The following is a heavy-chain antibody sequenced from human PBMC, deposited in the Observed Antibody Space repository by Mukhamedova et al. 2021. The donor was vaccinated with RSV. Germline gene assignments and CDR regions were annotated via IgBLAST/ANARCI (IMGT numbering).Heavy chain of an antibody. V-gene: IGHV3-23*01. CDR2: ISGSGGST. J-gene: IGHJ4*01. D-gene: IGHD3-22*01. Sequence: ISGSGGSTYYADSVKGRFTISRDNSKNTLYLQLNSLRAEDTAIYYCAKSPTYHYYDSFGYGSLQFDYCGHCTLVTLSS. CDR3: AKSPTYHYYDSFGYGSLQFDY.